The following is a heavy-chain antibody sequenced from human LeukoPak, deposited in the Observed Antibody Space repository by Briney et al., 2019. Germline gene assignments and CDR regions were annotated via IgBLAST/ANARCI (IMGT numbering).Heavy chain of an antibody. Sequence: SETLSLTCTVSGGSISSYYWSWIRQPPGKGLEWIGYIYYSGSTNYNPSLKSRVTISVDTSKNQFSLKLSSVTAADTAVYYCARLSSGWYGGWYYYYYMDVWGKGTTVTISS. CDR3: ARLSSGWYGGWYYYYYMDV. D-gene: IGHD6-19*01. CDR2: IYYSGST. CDR1: GGSISSYY. J-gene: IGHJ6*03. V-gene: IGHV4-59*12.